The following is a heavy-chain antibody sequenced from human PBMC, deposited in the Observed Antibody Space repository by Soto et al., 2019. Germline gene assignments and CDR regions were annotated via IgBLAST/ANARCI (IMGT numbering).Heavy chain of an antibody. J-gene: IGHJ4*02. D-gene: IGHD2-15*01. Sequence: QVQLVQSGAEVKKPGASVKVSCKASGYTFISYAMHWVRQAPGQRLEWMGWNNAGNGNTKYSQKFQGRVTITRDTCASTAYMELSSLRSEDTAVYYGARAPGGPDGPGDYWGQGTLVTVSS. CDR3: ARAPGGPDGPGDY. CDR2: NNAGNGNT. CDR1: GYTFISYA. V-gene: IGHV1-3*01.